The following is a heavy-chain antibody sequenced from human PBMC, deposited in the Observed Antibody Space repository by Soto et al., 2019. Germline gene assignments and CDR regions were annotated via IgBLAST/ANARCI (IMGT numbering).Heavy chain of an antibody. Sequence: SGPTLVDPTQTLTLTCTFSGFSLSTSGVGVGWIRQPPGKALEWLALIYWDDDKRYSPSLKSRLTITKDTSKNQVVLTMTNMDPVDTATYYCAHSQWYCSSWYAAYFDYWGQGILVTVSS. J-gene: IGHJ4*02. CDR2: IYWDDDK. D-gene: IGHD6-13*01. CDR3: AHSQWYCSSWYAAYFDY. CDR1: GFSLSTSGVG. V-gene: IGHV2-5*02.